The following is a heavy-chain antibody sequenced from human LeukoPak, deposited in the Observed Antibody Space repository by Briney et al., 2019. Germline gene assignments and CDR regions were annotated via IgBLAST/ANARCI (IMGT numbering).Heavy chain of an antibody. Sequence: PGGSLRLSCAASGFTFGSYSMNWVRQAPGKGLEWVSSISSSSSYIYYADSVKGRFTISRDNAKNSLYLQMNSLRAEDTAVYYCARDQEMVHGSHDYWGQGTLVTVSS. CDR2: ISSSSSYI. J-gene: IGHJ4*02. CDR1: GFTFGSYS. CDR3: ARDQEMVHGSHDY. D-gene: IGHD5-24*01. V-gene: IGHV3-21*01.